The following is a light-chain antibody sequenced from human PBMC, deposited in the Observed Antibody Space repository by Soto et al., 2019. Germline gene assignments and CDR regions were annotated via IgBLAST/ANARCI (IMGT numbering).Light chain of an antibody. CDR2: DAS. CDR1: QSVSSY. J-gene: IGKJ1*01. Sequence: IVLTQSPATLSLSPGERATLSWRASQSVSSYLAWYQQKPGQAPRLLIYDASNRATGIPARFSGSGSGTDFTLTISSIDPEDFAVDDCQPYNNRWTFGQGTKVDIK. CDR3: QPYNNRWT. V-gene: IGKV3-11*01.